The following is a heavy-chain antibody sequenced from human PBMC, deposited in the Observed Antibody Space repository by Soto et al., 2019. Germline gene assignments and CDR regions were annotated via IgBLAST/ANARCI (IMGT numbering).Heavy chain of an antibody. D-gene: IGHD1-26*01. J-gene: IGHJ3*01. Sequence: EVQLVESGGGLVQPGESLRLSCAASGFTFSYYWMHWVRQAPGKGLVWVSRIHSDGSSTTYADSVKGRLTISRDNVRNTLYVQMNSLRSEDTAVYYCARGDRGAFDLWVQGTVVTVSS. CDR2: IHSDGSST. CDR1: GFTFSYYW. V-gene: IGHV3-74*01. CDR3: ARGDRGAFDL.